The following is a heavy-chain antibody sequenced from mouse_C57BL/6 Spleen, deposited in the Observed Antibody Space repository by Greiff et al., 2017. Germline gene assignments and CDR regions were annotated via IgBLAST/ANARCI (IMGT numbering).Heavy chain of an antibody. CDR3: TPITTVHWYFDV. J-gene: IGHJ1*03. Sequence: VQLQQSGAELVRPGASVTLSCKASGYTFTDYEMHWVKQTPVHGLEWIGAIDPETGGTAYNQKFKGKAILTADKSSSTAYMELRSLTSEDSAVYYCTPITTVHWYFDVWGTGTTVTVSS. CDR1: GYTFTDYE. D-gene: IGHD1-1*01. CDR2: IDPETGGT. V-gene: IGHV1-15*01.